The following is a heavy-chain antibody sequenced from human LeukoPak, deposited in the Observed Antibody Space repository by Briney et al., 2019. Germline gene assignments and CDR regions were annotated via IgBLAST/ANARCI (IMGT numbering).Heavy chain of an antibody. Sequence: ASVKVSCKASGYTFTSYYMHWVRQAPGQGLEWMGIINPSGGSTSYAQKFQGRVTMTRDMSTSTVYVELSSLRSEDTAVYYCAALGSSMDYWGQGTLVTVSS. D-gene: IGHD6-6*01. CDR3: AALGSSMDY. CDR2: INPSGGST. CDR1: GYTFTSYY. J-gene: IGHJ4*02. V-gene: IGHV1-46*01.